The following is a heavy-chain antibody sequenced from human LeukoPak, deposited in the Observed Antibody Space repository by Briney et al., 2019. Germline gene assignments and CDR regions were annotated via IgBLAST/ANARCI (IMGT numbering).Heavy chain of an antibody. CDR2: ISSSSSYK. CDR1: GFTFSSYS. CDR3: AREPILDGDYDYVWGSYRYKPYYFDY. J-gene: IGHJ4*02. V-gene: IGHV3-21*01. D-gene: IGHD3-16*02. Sequence: GGSLRLSCAASGFTFSSYSMNWVRQAPGKGLEWVSSISSSSSYKYYADSVKGRFTISRDNAKNSLYLQMNSLRAEDTAVYYCAREPILDGDYDYVWGSYRYKPYYFDYWGQGTLVTVSS.